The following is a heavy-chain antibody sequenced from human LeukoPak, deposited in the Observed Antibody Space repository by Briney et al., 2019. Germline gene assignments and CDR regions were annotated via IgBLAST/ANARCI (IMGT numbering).Heavy chain of an antibody. V-gene: IGHV3-53*01. CDR3: ARAPYCTNGVCYTGGWLDY. J-gene: IGHJ4*02. Sequence: PGGSLRLSCAASGFTVSSNYMSWVRQAPGKGLEWVSVIYSGGSTYYADSVKGRFTISRDNSKNTLYLQMNSLRAEDTAVYYCARAPYCTNGVCYTGGWLDYWGQGTLVTVSS. CDR1: GFTVSSNY. D-gene: IGHD2-8*01. CDR2: IYSGGST.